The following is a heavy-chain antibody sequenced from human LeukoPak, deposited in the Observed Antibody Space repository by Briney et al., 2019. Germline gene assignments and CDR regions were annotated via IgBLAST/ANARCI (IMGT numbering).Heavy chain of an antibody. CDR3: ARGCSGTSVLYY. CDR2: ISDSET. V-gene: IGHV3-23*01. CDR1: GFTLSSYA. D-gene: IGHD2-2*01. J-gene: IGHJ4*02. Sequence: GGSLRLSCAASGFTLSSYAMTWVRQAPGKGLEWVSFISDSETNYVASVKGRLTVSRDNSKNTLYLEMNSLRAEDTAVYYCARGCSGTSVLYYWGQGILVTVSS.